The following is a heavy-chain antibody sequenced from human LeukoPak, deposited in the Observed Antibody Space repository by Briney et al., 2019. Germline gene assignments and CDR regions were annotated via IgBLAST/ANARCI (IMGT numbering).Heavy chain of an antibody. CDR2: ISGSGSGGST. CDR3: AKLLAVTNSYYFNY. Sequence: GGSLRLSCAASGFTFSSYAMSWVRQAPGKGLEWVSTISGSGSGGSTYYAHSVKGRFTISRDNSKDTLYLQMNSLRAEDTAVYYCAKLLAVTNSYYFNYWGQGTLVTVSS. D-gene: IGHD6-19*01. J-gene: IGHJ4*02. CDR1: GFTFSSYA. V-gene: IGHV3-23*01.